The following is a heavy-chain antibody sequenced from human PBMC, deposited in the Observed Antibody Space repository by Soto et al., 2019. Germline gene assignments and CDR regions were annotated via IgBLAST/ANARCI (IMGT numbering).Heavy chain of an antibody. D-gene: IGHD3-16*01. CDR1: GYTFAEYY. CDR2: INPNIGGP. Sequence: ASVKVSCKASGYTFAEYYIHWVRQAPGQGLGWMGRINPNIGGPNYAQKFQGRVTMTTDTSISSASMELSRLRSDDTAVYYCATEGDDNAVSCRAYYYAMDVWGQGTTVTVSS. J-gene: IGHJ6*02. CDR3: ATEGDDNAVSCRAYYYAMDV. V-gene: IGHV1-2*02.